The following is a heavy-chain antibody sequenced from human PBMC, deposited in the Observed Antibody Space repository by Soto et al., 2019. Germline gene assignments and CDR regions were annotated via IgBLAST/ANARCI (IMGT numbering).Heavy chain of an antibody. D-gene: IGHD3-3*01. J-gene: IGHJ4*02. V-gene: IGHV2-5*02. CDR1: GFSLTTSGVA. CDR3: AHRVLRTVFGLVTTTATYFDF. Sequence: QITLNQSGPTLVRPTETLTLTCRFSGFSLTTSGVAVGWIRQSPGKAPEWLALIYWDDDKRYSASLKSRLTITKDTSKNQVVLTVSDLDPTDTATYYCAHRVLRTVFGLVTTTATYFDFWGQGTPVAVSS. CDR2: IYWDDDK.